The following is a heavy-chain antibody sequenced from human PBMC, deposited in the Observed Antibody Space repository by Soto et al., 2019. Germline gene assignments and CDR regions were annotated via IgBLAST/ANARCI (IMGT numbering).Heavy chain of an antibody. CDR3: ARVGGFGATTIDY. D-gene: IGHD3-10*01. CDR1: GGSISSYY. Sequence: SETLSLTCTVSGGSISSYYWSWIRQPPGKGLEWIGYIYYSGRTNYNPSLKSRVTISVDTSKNQFSLKLSSVTAADTAVYYCARVGGFGATTIDYWGQGTLVTVS. J-gene: IGHJ4*02. CDR2: IYYSGRT. V-gene: IGHV4-59*08.